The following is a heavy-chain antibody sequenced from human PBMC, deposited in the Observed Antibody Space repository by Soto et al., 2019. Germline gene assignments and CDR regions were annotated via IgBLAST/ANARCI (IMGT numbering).Heavy chain of an antibody. CDR1: GFTFSVYW. CDR2: IKQDGSVK. J-gene: IGHJ4*02. V-gene: IGHV3-7*01. CDR3: ARIGYSSSSFDY. D-gene: IGHD6-6*01. Sequence: EVQLVESGGGLVQPGGSLRLSCAASGFTFSVYWMTWVRQAPGKGLEWVANIKQDGSVKYYVDSVKGRFTISRDNAKNSLYLQMNSLRAEDTAGYYCARIGYSSSSFDYWGQGTLVTVSS.